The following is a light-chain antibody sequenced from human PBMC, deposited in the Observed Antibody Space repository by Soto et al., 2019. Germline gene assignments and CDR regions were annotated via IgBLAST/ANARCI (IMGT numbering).Light chain of an antibody. V-gene: IGKV3-15*01. CDR2: GAS. CDR1: QSVNSN. J-gene: IGKJ2*01. CDR3: QQYNNWPPYT. Sequence: EIVMTQSPATLSVSPGERATLSCRASQSVNSNLAWYQQKPGQAPSLLIYGASTRATGVPARFGGSGSGTEFTLPISSLQSEDFAVYYCQQYNNWPPYTFGQGTKLEIK.